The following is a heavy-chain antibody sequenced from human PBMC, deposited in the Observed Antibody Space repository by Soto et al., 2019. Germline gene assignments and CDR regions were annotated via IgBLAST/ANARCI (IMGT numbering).Heavy chain of an antibody. V-gene: IGHV3-30*14. CDR2: ISYDGSNK. J-gene: IGHJ4*02. CDR1: GFTVSSYA. CDR3: ASDLEQWLATERY. D-gene: IGHD6-19*01. Sequence: QVQLVESGGGVVQPGRSLRLSCAASGFTVSSYAMHWVRQAPGKGLVWVSVISYDGSNKYYAYSVKGRFTISRDTSMNERYLHMNSLSADDTAVSYCASDLEQWLATERYGGQGTLVTFSS.